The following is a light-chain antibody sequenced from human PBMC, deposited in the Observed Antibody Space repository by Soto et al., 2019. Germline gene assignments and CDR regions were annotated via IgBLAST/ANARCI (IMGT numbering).Light chain of an antibody. CDR1: SSDVGAYKY. Sequence: LTQPRSVSGSPGQSVTISCTGTSSDVGAYKYVSWYQQHPGKVPKLIIYGVSNRPSGVSNRFSGSKSGNTAFLTISGLQPEDEADYYCSSFTGTTTLDVFGTGTKVTVL. J-gene: IGLJ1*01. CDR3: SSFTGTTTLDV. V-gene: IGLV2-14*03. CDR2: GVS.